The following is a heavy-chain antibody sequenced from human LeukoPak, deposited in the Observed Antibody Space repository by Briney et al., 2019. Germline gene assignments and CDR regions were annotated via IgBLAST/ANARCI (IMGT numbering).Heavy chain of an antibody. CDR1: GFTFSSYA. Sequence: GRSLRLSCAASGFTFSSYAMHWVRQAPGKGLEWVAVISYDGSNKYYADSVKGRFTISRDNSKNTLYLQMNSLRAEDTGVYYCAKEYDSGGYGANFDYWGQGTLVTVSS. J-gene: IGHJ4*02. CDR3: AKEYDSGGYGANFDY. CDR2: ISYDGSNK. V-gene: IGHV3-30-3*01. D-gene: IGHD3-10*01.